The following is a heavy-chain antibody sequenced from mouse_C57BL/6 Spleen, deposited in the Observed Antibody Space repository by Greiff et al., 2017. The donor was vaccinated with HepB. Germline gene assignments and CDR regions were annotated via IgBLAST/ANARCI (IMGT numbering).Heavy chain of an antibody. CDR3: AREGGYGNYLFAY. D-gene: IGHD2-1*01. V-gene: IGHV1-54*01. Sequence: QVQLQQSGAELVRPGTSVKVSCKASGYAFTNYLIEWVKQRPGQGLEWIGVINPGSGGTNYNEKFKGKATLTADKSSSTAYMQLSSLTSEDSAVYFCAREGGYGNYLFAYWGQGTLDTVSA. J-gene: IGHJ3*01. CDR2: INPGSGGT. CDR1: GYAFTNYL.